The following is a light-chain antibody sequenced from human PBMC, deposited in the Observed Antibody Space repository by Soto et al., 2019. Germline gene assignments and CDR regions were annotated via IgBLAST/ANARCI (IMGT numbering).Light chain of an antibody. CDR2: DAS. CDR3: QQRNMWPIT. Sequence: EIVMTQSPATLSVSPGERATLSCRASQSVSSNLAWYQQKPGQAPRLLIYDASSRATGISDRFSGSGSGTDFTLTISSLEPEDSAVYYCQQRNMWPITFGQGTKVDIK. J-gene: IGKJ1*01. CDR1: QSVSSN. V-gene: IGKV3-11*01.